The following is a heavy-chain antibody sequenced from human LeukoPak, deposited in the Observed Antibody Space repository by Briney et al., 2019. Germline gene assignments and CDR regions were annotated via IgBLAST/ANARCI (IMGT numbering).Heavy chain of an antibody. Sequence: GGSLRLSCAASGFTFSSYAMSWVRQAPGKGLEWVSAISGSGGSTYYADSVKGRFTISRDNSENTLYLQMNSLRAEDTAVYYCAKDPFHCSGGSCFRWFDPWGQGTLVTVSS. CDR3: AKDPFHCSGGSCFRWFDP. J-gene: IGHJ5*02. CDR1: GFTFSSYA. D-gene: IGHD2-15*01. V-gene: IGHV3-23*01. CDR2: ISGSGGST.